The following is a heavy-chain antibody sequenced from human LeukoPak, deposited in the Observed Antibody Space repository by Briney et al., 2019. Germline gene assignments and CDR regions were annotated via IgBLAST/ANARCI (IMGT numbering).Heavy chain of an antibody. J-gene: IGHJ4*02. Sequence: ASVKVSCEASGYTFTTYYLHWVRQAPGQGLEWMGLINPSGGSTSYAQKFQGRVTMTRDTSTSTVYMELSSLRSEDTAVYYCARIIAASATWDYWGQGTLVTVSS. V-gene: IGHV1-46*01. CDR2: INPSGGST. D-gene: IGHD6-13*01. CDR1: GYTFTTYY. CDR3: ARIIAASATWDY.